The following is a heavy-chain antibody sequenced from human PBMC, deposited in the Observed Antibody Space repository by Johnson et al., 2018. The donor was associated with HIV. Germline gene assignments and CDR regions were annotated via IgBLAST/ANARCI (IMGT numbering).Heavy chain of an antibody. V-gene: IGHV3-30*03. CDR1: GFTFSSYG. CDR2: ISNGGSNK. Sequence: QVQLVESGGGVVQPGRSLRLSCAASGFTFSSYGMHWVRQAPGKGLAWVAVISNGGSNKYYADSVKGRFTISRDNSKNTLYLQMNSLRAEDTAVYYCTTRTWLDAFDIWGQGTVVTVSS. D-gene: IGHD5-24*01. CDR3: TTRTWLDAFDI. J-gene: IGHJ3*02.